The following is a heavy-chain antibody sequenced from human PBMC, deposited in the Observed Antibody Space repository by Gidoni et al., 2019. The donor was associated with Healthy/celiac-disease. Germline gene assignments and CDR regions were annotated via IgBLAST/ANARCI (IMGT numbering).Heavy chain of an antibody. V-gene: IGHV4-39*07. CDR3: ARGARYYDSSGYSEYFDY. D-gene: IGHD3-22*01. CDR2: IYYSGST. Sequence: QLQLQESGPGLVQPSETLSLTCTVSGGSISSSSYYWGWIRQPPGKGLEWIGSIYYSGSTYYNPSLKSRVTISVDTSKNQFSLKLSSVTAADTAVYYCARGARYYDSSGYSEYFDYWGQGTLVTVSS. J-gene: IGHJ4*02. CDR1: GGSISSSSYY.